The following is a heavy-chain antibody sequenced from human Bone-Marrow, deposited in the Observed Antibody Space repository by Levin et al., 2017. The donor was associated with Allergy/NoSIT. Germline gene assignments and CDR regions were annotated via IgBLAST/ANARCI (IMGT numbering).Heavy chain of an antibody. V-gene: IGHV3-23*01. Sequence: GGSLRLSCAASGFSFRSYGMSWVRQAPGKGLEWVSTISDNGGIIYNADSVKGRFTISRDNSKNTLSLQMNSLRVDDTAVYYCAKGTLLTRNWYFDLWGRGTLVTVSS. D-gene: IGHD2-15*01. J-gene: IGHJ2*01. CDR1: GFSFRSYG. CDR2: ISDNGGII. CDR3: AKGTLLTRNWYFDL.